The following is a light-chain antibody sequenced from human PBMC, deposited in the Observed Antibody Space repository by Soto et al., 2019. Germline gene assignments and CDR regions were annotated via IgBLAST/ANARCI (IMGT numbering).Light chain of an antibody. Sequence: QCLLTQPGSLSGSPGHSVTISCTGTISDVGGYSYVSWYQQHPGKAPKLMISDVSKRPSGVPDRFSGSKFGNTASLTISGLQAEDEADYYCCSYAGAFTYVFGSGTKVNVL. CDR1: ISDVGGYSY. CDR2: DVS. V-gene: IGLV2-11*01. CDR3: CSYAGAFTYV. J-gene: IGLJ1*01.